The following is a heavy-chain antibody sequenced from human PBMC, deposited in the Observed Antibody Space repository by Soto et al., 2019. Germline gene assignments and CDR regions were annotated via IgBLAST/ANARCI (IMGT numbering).Heavy chain of an antibody. J-gene: IGHJ4*02. V-gene: IGHV1-24*01. CDR3: ATGGMTKEPQYYFAY. D-gene: IGHD4-17*01. Sequence: ASVKVSCKVSGYTLTELSMHWVRQAPGKGLEWMGGFDPEDGETIYAQKFQGRVTMTEDTSTDTAYMELSSLRSEDTAVYYCATGGMTKEPQYYFAYWGKGTLVTVSS. CDR2: FDPEDGET. CDR1: GYTLTELS.